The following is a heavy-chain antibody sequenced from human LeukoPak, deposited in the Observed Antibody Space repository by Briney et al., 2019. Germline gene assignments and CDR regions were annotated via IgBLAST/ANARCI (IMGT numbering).Heavy chain of an antibody. V-gene: IGHV3-23*01. CDR3: AKDRRRGFDP. Sequence: DSVRGRFTISRDNSKNTLYLQMNSLRAEDTAVYYCAKDRRRGFDPWGQGTLVTVSS. J-gene: IGHJ5*02.